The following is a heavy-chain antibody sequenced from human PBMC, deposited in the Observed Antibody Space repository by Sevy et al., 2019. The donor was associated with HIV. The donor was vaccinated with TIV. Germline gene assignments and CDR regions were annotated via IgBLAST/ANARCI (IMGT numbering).Heavy chain of an antibody. CDR3: TRQGPSDGMDV. V-gene: IGHV5-51*01. Sequence: GESLEISCKISGYSFTSYCIGWVRQMTGKGLEWMGIFCPGDSDISYSPSFQGQVTISADKSISTVHLQWRSLKASDTAMYYCTRQGPSDGMDVWGRGTTVTVSS. CDR1: GYSFTSYC. CDR2: FCPGDSDI. J-gene: IGHJ6*02.